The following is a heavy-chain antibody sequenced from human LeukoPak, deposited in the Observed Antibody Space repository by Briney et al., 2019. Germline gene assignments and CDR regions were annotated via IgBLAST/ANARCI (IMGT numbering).Heavy chain of an antibody. CDR1: GGSISSGAYY. Sequence: PSQTLSLTCIVSGGSISSGAYYWPWIRQPAGKGLEWIGRIYISGSTNYNPSLKSRVTISVDASKNQLSMKMTSVTAADTAVYYCARGVSAAGFDYWGQGTLVTVSS. CDR2: IYISGST. V-gene: IGHV4-61*02. CDR3: ARGVSAAGFDY. D-gene: IGHD6-13*01. J-gene: IGHJ4*02.